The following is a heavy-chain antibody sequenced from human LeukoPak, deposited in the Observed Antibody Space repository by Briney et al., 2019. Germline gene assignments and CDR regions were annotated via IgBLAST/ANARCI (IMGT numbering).Heavy chain of an antibody. J-gene: IGHJ5*02. V-gene: IGHV3-21*01. CDR2: ISI. D-gene: IGHD2-2*01. Sequence: GGSLRLSCTASGFTFSSYSMNWVRQAPGKGLEWVSSISIYYADSVKGRFTISRDNAKNSLYLQMNSLRAEDTAVYYCARDGVTYCSSTSCSRYNWFDPWGQGTLVTVSS. CDR1: GFTFSSYS. CDR3: ARDGVTYCSSTSCSRYNWFDP.